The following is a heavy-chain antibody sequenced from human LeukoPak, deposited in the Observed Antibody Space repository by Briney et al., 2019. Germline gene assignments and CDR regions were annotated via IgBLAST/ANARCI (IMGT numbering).Heavy chain of an antibody. J-gene: IGHJ3*02. CDR2: IYSGGST. CDR1: GFTVSSNF. V-gene: IGHV3-66*04. CDR3: ARPLAAAGARGAFDI. D-gene: IGHD6-13*01. Sequence: PGGSLRLSCVASGFTVSSNFMSWVRQAPGKGLEWVSVIYSGGSTYYADSVKARFTISRDNSKNTLYLQIKSLRAEDTAVYYCARPLAAAGARGAFDIWGQGTMVTVSS.